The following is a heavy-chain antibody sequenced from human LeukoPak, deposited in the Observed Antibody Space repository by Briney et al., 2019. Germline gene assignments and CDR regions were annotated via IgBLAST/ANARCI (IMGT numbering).Heavy chain of an antibody. D-gene: IGHD3-22*01. J-gene: IGHJ4*02. Sequence: TGGSLRLSCAASGFTFSSYAMHWVRQAPGKGLEWVSGISGSGDNTYYAESVKGRFTISRDNSKNTLYVQVNSLGTEDTAAYYCAKGSYYDSSGSFYFDYWGQGTLVTVSS. CDR3: AKGSYYDSSGSFYFDY. V-gene: IGHV3-23*01. CDR1: GFTFSSYA. CDR2: ISGSGDNT.